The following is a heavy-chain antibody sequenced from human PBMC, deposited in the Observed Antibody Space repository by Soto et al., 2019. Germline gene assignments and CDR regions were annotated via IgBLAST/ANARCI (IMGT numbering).Heavy chain of an antibody. Sequence: GGSVRLSCAASGFTFSGSAMHRVRQASGKGLEWVGRIRSKANSYATAYAASVKGRFTISRDDSKNTAYLQMNSLKTEDTAVYYCTVDYGDYCWGQGTLVTVSS. J-gene: IGHJ4*02. CDR3: TVDYGDYC. D-gene: IGHD4-17*01. CDR2: IRSKANSYAT. V-gene: IGHV3-73*01. CDR1: GFTFSGSA.